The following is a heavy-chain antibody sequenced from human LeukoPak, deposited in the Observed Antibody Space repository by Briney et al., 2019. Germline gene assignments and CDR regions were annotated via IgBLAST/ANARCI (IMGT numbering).Heavy chain of an antibody. CDR2: ISLNSGSI. CDR1: GFTFDDYA. V-gene: IGHV3-9*01. D-gene: IGHD1-26*01. Sequence: SGRSLRLSCAASGFTFDDYAMHWVRQAPGKGLEWVSGISLNSGSIRYADSVKGRFTISRDHAKNSLYLQMNSLRAEDTALYYCAKALSGSWDYYYMDVWGKGTTVTVSS. J-gene: IGHJ6*03. CDR3: AKALSGSWDYYYMDV.